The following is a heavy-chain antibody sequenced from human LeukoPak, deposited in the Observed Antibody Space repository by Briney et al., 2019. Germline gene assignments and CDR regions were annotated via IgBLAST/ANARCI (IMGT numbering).Heavy chain of an antibody. CDR3: ARSGYARSFDY. J-gene: IGHJ4*02. Sequence: SETLSLTCAVSGGSISSGGYSWSWIRQPPGKGLEWIGYIYYSGSTYYNPSLKSRVTISVDTSKNQFSLNLSSVTAADAAVYYCARSGYARSFDYWGQGTLVTVSS. CDR1: GGSISSGGYS. V-gene: IGHV4-30-4*07. CDR2: IYYSGST. D-gene: IGHD5-12*01.